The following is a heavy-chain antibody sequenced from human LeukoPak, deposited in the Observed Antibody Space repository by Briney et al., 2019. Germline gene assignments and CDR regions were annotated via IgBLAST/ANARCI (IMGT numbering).Heavy chain of an antibody. Sequence: GGSMRLSCAASGFSFSRYAMHWVRQAPGKGLEWVAFIHQNEKDVYAEDYADSVRGRFTISRDNSRNTVYLQMSGVRADDTAVYYCVKDAPPEDLDIWGQGTMVTVSS. CDR2: IHQNEKDVYAE. CDR1: GFSFSRYA. V-gene: IGHV3-30*02. CDR3: VKDAPPEDLDI. J-gene: IGHJ3*02.